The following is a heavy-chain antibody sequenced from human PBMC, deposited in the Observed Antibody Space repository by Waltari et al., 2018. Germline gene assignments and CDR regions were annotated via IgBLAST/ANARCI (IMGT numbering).Heavy chain of an antibody. D-gene: IGHD2-15*01. CDR1: GFTLRNYW. CDR2: IKEDGGRK. V-gene: IGHV3-7*01. CDR3: VRNRGWQQFDF. J-gene: IGHJ4*02. Sequence: EVQLVESGGGLVQPGGSLRLSCAVSGFTLRNYWMGWVRQAPGKGLEWVAGIKEDGGRKDYVDSGKGRFTISRDNAKSTLYLQMNSLRAEDTAVFYCVRNRGWQQFDFWGQGTLVTVSS.